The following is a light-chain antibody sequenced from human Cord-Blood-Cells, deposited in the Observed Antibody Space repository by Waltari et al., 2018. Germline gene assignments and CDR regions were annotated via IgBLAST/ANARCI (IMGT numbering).Light chain of an antibody. CDR2: EVS. V-gene: IGLV2-14*01. CDR1: SRDVGGYHY. Sequence: QSALTQPASVSGPPGQSLTISCTGTSRDVGGYHYVSWYQQHPGKAPKLMIYEVSNRPSGVSNRFSGSKSGNTASLTISGLQAEDEADYYCSSYTSSSTLEVFGGGTKLTVL. CDR3: SSYTSSSTLEV. J-gene: IGLJ2*01.